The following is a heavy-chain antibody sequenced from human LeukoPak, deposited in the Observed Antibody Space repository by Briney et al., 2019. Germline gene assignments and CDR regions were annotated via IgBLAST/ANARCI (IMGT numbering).Heavy chain of an antibody. CDR3: AKEMYKTTWYDF. J-gene: IGHJ5*01. CDR1: GFTFSSYG. V-gene: IGHV3-30*18. D-gene: IGHD1-14*01. CDR2: ISYDGSNK. Sequence: GGSLRLSCAASGFTFSSYGMHWVRQAPGKGLEWVAVISYDGSNKYYGDSVKGRFTISRDNSKNMMYLQMNSLRPEDTALYYCAKEMYKTTWYDFWGQGTLVTVSS.